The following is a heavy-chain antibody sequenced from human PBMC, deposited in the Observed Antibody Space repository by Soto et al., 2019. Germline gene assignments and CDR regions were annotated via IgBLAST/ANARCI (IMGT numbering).Heavy chain of an antibody. CDR3: AREDYDFWSGYPHYYYYYGMDV. Sequence: ASVKVSCKASGYTFTGYYMHWVRQAPGQGLEWMGWINAYNGNTNYAQKLQGRVTMTTDTSTSTAYMELRSLRSDDTAVYYCAREDYDFWSGYPHYYYYYGMDVWGQGTTVTVSS. CDR1: GYTFTGYY. J-gene: IGHJ6*02. CDR2: INAYNGNT. D-gene: IGHD3-3*01. V-gene: IGHV1-18*04.